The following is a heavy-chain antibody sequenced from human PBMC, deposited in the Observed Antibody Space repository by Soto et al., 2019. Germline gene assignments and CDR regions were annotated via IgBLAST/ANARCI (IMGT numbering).Heavy chain of an antibody. CDR2: IYYSWST. V-gene: IGHV4-31*03. CDR3: ARSDSPTYRRWLQSAYFDY. CDR1: GGSISSGGYY. J-gene: IGHJ4*02. D-gene: IGHD5-12*01. Sequence: SETLSLTCTVSGGSISSGGYYWSWIRQHPGKGLEWIGYIYYSWSTYYNPSLKSRVTISVDTSKNQFSLKLSSVTAADTAVYYCARSDSPTYRRWLQSAYFDYWGQGTLVTVSS.